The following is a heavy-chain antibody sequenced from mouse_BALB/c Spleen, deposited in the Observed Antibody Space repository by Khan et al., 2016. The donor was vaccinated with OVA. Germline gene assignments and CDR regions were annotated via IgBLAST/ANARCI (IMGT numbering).Heavy chain of an antibody. J-gene: IGHJ2*01. CDR2: ISGDSNTI. CDR1: GFTFNSSG. V-gene: IGHV5-17*02. CDR3: ATSYFYGYYFDY. D-gene: IGHD1-1*01. Sequence: EVQLVESGGGLVQPGRSQKLSCAASGFTFNSSGMHWVRQAPEKGLEWVAYISGDSNTIDYADTVKGRFTISRDNPKNTLFLQMTSLMSEDTAMYYCATSYFYGYYFDYWGPGTTLTVS.